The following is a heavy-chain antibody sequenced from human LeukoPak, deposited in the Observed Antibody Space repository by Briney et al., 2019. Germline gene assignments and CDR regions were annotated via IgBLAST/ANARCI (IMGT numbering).Heavy chain of an antibody. Sequence: GGSLRLSCAASGFTFSSYAMSWVRQAPGKGLEWVSAISGSGGSIYYADSVKGRFTISRDNSKNTLYLQMNSLRAEDTAVYYCAKDITDSSWYGQQNDYWGQGTLVTVSS. V-gene: IGHV3-23*01. CDR2: ISGSGGSI. CDR1: GFTFSSYA. D-gene: IGHD6-13*01. CDR3: AKDITDSSWYGQQNDY. J-gene: IGHJ4*02.